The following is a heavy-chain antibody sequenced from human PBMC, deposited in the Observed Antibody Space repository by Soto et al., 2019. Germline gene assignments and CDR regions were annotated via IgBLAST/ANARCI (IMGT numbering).Heavy chain of an antibody. CDR3: ARGTPDIVLVPAAMRDYYYYGMDV. Sequence: GASVKVSCKASGGTFSSYAISWVRQAPGQGLEWMGGIIPIFGTANYAQKFQGRVTITADESTSTAYMELSSLRSEDTAVYYCARGTPDIVLVPAAMRDYYYYGMDVWGQGTTVTVSS. D-gene: IGHD2-2*01. CDR1: GGTFSSYA. V-gene: IGHV1-69*13. CDR2: IIPIFGTA. J-gene: IGHJ6*02.